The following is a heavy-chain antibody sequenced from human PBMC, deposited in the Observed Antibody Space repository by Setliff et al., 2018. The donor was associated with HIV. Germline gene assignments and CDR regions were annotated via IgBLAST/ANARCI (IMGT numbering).Heavy chain of an antibody. CDR3: ARPGVGTVSFDY. CDR2: IYHSGST. Sequence: SETLSLTCAVSDYSISSGYYWGWVRQPPGKGLEWIGSIYHSGSTHYNPSLKSRVTISVDTSKNQFSLKLSSVTAADTAVYYCARPGVGTVSFDYWGQGTLVTVSS. CDR1: DYSISSGYY. V-gene: IGHV4-38-2*01. D-gene: IGHD1-7*01. J-gene: IGHJ4*02.